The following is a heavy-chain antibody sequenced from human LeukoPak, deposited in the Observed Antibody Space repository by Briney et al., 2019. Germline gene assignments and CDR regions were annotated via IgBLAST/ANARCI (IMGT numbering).Heavy chain of an antibody. V-gene: IGHV4-59*01. J-gene: IGHJ3*02. Sequence: KPSETLSLTCTVSGGSISDDYWNWIRQPPGKGLEWIGHIYYSGNTDYNPSLKSRVTISVDRSKNQFSLKVNSVTAADTAVYYCARAIAAHGNSDAFDIWGQGTMVTVSS. CDR2: IYYSGNT. CDR1: GGSISDDY. D-gene: IGHD6-6*01. CDR3: ARAIAAHGNSDAFDI.